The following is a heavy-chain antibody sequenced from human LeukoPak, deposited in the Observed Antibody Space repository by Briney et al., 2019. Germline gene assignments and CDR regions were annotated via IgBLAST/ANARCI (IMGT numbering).Heavy chain of an antibody. CDR3: TCHSGWSGPSE. D-gene: IGHD6-19*01. Sequence: SETLSLTCAVSGGSISSSWWSWVRQPPGKGLEWIGEIFHSGSTNYNPSLKSRVTISVDKTKNHFSLELTSVTAADTAVYYCTCHSGWSGPSEWGQGTLVIVSS. V-gene: IGHV4-4*02. CDR1: GGSISSSW. J-gene: IGHJ4*02. CDR2: IFHSGST.